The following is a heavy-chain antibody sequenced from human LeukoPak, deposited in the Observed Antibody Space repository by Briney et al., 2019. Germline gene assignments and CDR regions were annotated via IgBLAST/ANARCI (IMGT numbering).Heavy chain of an antibody. CDR3: ARDGGVVPAIDY. CDR2: IWYDGSNK. Sequence: GGSLRLSCAASGFTFSSYGMHWVRQAPGKALEWVAVIWYDGSNKYYADSVKGRFTISRDNSKNTLYLQMNSLRAEDTAVYYCARDGGVVPAIDYWGQGTLVTVSS. J-gene: IGHJ4*02. D-gene: IGHD2-2*01. CDR1: GFTFSSYG. V-gene: IGHV3-33*01.